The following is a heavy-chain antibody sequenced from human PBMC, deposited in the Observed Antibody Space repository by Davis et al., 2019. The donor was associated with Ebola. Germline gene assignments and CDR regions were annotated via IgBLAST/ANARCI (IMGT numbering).Heavy chain of an antibody. J-gene: IGHJ4*02. Sequence: GGSLRLSCAASGFTFSNAWMNWVRQAPGKGLEWVGRIKNKADGETTDYAAPVKGRFTISRDDSKTTLFLQMNSLKTDDTAVYYCAKDRAYSGYPDGGYWGQGTLVTVSS. CDR2: IKNKADGETT. CDR3: AKDRAYSGYPDGGY. V-gene: IGHV3-15*07. D-gene: IGHD5-12*01. CDR1: GFTFSNAW.